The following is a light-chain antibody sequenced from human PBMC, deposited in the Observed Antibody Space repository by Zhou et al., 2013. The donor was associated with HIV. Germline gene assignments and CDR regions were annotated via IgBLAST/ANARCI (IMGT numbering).Light chain of an antibody. V-gene: IGKV3-20*01. Sequence: EIVLTQSPDTLSLSPGETATLSCRASQSVRSIYLAWYQHKNGQAPRLLIYAASTRATGIPDRFSGSGSGTDFSLTISRLEPEDVAMYYCQQYLSSPWTFGQGTKVEI. CDR3: QQYLSSPWT. CDR2: AAS. CDR1: QSVRSIY. J-gene: IGKJ1*01.